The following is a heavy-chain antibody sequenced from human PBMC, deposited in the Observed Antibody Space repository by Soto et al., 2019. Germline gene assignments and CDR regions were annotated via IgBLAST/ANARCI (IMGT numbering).Heavy chain of an antibody. CDR3: AQTLGSAVAGPGRFDL. D-gene: IGHD6-19*01. J-gene: IGHJ2*01. V-gene: IGHV1-69*12. Sequence: QVQLVQSGAEVKKPGSSVKVSCKASGGTFSTHAISWVRQAPGQGLEWMGGTIPLFGTANYAQKFQGRVMIAADESTSTAYMELSSLISEDTAVYYCAQTLGSAVAGPGRFDLWGRGTLIAVSS. CDR2: TIPLFGTA. CDR1: GGTFSTHA.